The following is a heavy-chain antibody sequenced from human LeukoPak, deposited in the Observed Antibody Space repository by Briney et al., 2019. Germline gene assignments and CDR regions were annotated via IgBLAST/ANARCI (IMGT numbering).Heavy chain of an antibody. Sequence: ASVKVSCTASGYTFTSYGINWVRQAPGQGLEWMGWISTYKGNTNYAEKFQGRVTMTTDTSTNTAYMELRSLRSDDTAVYYCAAPSRDGYNYPDYWGQGTLVTVSS. V-gene: IGHV1-18*01. CDR3: AAPSRDGYNYPDY. D-gene: IGHD5-24*01. J-gene: IGHJ4*02. CDR1: GYTFTSYG. CDR2: ISTYKGNT.